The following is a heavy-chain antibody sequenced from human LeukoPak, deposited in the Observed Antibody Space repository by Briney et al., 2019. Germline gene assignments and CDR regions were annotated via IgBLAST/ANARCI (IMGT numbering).Heavy chain of an antibody. J-gene: IGHJ4*02. CDR1: GFTFSRYW. V-gene: IGHV3-7*01. Sequence: GGSLRLSCAASGFTFSRYWMSWVRQAPGKGLEWVANIKQDGSEKYYVDSVKGRFTISRDNAKNSLYLQMNSLRAEDTAVYYCARDVGSTVDYWGQGTLVTVSS. CDR2: IKQDGSEK. CDR3: ARDVGSTVDY. D-gene: IGHD5-12*01.